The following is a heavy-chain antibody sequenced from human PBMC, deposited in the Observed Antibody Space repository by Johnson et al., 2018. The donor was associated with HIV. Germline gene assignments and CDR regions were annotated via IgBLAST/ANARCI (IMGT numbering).Heavy chain of an antibody. CDR1: GFTFSSYG. Sequence: QVQLVESGGGVVQPGRSLRLSCAASGFTFSSYGMHWVRQAPGKGLEWVAFIRYDGSNKYYADSVKGRFTISRDNAKNTLYLQMNSLRAEDTAVYYCAREKVVAATYDAFDIWGQGTMVTVSS. D-gene: IGHD2-15*01. V-gene: IGHV3-33*08. J-gene: IGHJ3*02. CDR2: IRYDGSNK. CDR3: AREKVVAATYDAFDI.